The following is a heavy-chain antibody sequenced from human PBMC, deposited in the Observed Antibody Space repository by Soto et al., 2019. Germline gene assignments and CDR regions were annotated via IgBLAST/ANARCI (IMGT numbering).Heavy chain of an antibody. CDR1: GFTFSTYA. CDR2: ISYDGSNK. CDR3: ASSLRCISNSCSSYFDY. D-gene: IGHD2-2*01. Sequence: QVQLVESGGGVVQPGRSLRLSCAASGFTFSTYAMHWVRQAPGKGLEWVSVISYDGSNKYYADSVKGRFTISRDTSMNTLYLQLNDLRTEDTAVYYCASSLRCISNSCSSYFDYWGEGTLVTVSS. V-gene: IGHV3-30-3*01. J-gene: IGHJ4*02.